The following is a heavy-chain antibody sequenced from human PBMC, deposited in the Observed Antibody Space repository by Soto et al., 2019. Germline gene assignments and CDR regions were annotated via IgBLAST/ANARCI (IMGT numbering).Heavy chain of an antibody. V-gene: IGHV5-51*01. D-gene: IGHD6-19*01. Sequence: GESLKISCKGSGYSFTSYWIGWVRQMPGKGLEWMGIIYPGDSDTRYSPSFQGQVTISADKSISTAYLQWSSLKASDTAMYYCARQWAGTISPSAFDIWGQGTMVTVSS. CDR3: ARQWAGTISPSAFDI. J-gene: IGHJ3*02. CDR1: GYSFTSYW. CDR2: IYPGDSDT.